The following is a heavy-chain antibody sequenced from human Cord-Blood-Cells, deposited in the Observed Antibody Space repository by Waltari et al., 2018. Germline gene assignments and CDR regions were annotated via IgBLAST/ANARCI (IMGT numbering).Heavy chain of an antibody. CDR1: GGSISSSSYY. CDR3: ARRLVVVTAIPNDAFDI. J-gene: IGHJ3*02. CDR2: IYSSGGT. Sequence: QLQLQESGPGLVKPSETLSLTCTVSGGSISSSSYYWGWIRQPPGKGLEWIGSIYSSGGTYHNPSLKSRVTISVDTSKNQFSLKLSSVTAADTAVYYCARRLVVVTAIPNDAFDIWGQGTMVTVSS. D-gene: IGHD2-21*02. V-gene: IGHV4-39*01.